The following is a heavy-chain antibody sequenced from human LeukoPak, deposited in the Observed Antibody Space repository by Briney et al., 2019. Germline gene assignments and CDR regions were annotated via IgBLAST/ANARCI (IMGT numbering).Heavy chain of an antibody. J-gene: IGHJ4*02. CDR1: GFAFRSYG. V-gene: IGHV3-23*01. CDR2: ISGSGGST. CDR3: AKSGWLRDYFDY. D-gene: IGHD5-18*01. Sequence: GGSLRLSCAASGFAFRSYGMHWVRQAPGKGLEWVSAISGSGGSTYYADSVKGRFTISRDNSKNTLYLQMNSLRAEDTAVYYCAKSGWLRDYFDYWGQGTLVTVSS.